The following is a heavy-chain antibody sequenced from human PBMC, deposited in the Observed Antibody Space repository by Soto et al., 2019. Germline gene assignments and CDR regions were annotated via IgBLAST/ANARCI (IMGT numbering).Heavy chain of an antibody. CDR1: GGSFSGYY. CDR2: INHSGST. V-gene: IGHV4-34*01. Sequence: SETLSLTCAVYGGSFSGYYWSWIRQPPGKGLEWIGEINHSGSTNYNPSLKSRVTISVDTSKNQFSLKLSSVTAADTAIYYCAKHSSAAGNRNFVSWGQGALVTVS. J-gene: IGHJ4*02. D-gene: IGHD6-19*01. CDR3: AKHSSAAGNRNFVS.